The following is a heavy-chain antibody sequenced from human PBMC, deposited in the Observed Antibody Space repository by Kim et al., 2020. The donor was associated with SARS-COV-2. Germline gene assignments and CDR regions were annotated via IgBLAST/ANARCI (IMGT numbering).Heavy chain of an antibody. J-gene: IGHJ3*02. CDR2: IYHSGST. V-gene: IGHV4-30-2*01. CDR1: GGSISSGGYS. Sequence: LSLTCAVSGGSISSGGYSWSWIRQPPGKGLEWIGYIYHSGSTYYNPSLKSRVTISVDRSKNQFSLKLSSVTAADTAVYYCARGGDYRAGHAFDIWGQGKMVTVSS. CDR3: ARGGDYRAGHAFDI. D-gene: IGHD4-4*01.